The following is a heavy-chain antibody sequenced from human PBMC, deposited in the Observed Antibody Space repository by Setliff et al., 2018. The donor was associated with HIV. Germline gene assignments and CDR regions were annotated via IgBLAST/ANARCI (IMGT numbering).Heavy chain of an antibody. CDR1: GFTFSSYW. J-gene: IGHJ4*02. CDR3: TRGTSDFPGVDY. Sequence: LRLSCAASGFTFSSYWMHWVRQAPGKGLVWVSRINSDGSTTSYADSVKGRFTISRDNAKNTLYLQMNSLRAEDTAVYYCTRGTSDFPGVDYWGQGTLVTVSS. V-gene: IGHV3-74*01. CDR2: INSDGSTT. D-gene: IGHD2-2*01.